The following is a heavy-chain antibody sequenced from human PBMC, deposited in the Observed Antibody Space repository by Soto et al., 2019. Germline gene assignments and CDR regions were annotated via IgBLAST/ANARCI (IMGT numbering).Heavy chain of an antibody. Sequence: EVQLLESGGGLVQPGGSLRPSCAPAGFTFSIYAMTWVRQAPGKGLEWASAISGSGGSPYYEDSVRGRFTISRDNSKNTLYLQMNSLRADDTAVYYCAKATRGGAATLIRDYWGQGTLVTVSS. J-gene: IGHJ4*02. V-gene: IGHV3-23*01. CDR3: AKATRGGAATLIRDY. CDR1: GFTFSIYA. D-gene: IGHD6-13*01. CDR2: ISGSGGSP.